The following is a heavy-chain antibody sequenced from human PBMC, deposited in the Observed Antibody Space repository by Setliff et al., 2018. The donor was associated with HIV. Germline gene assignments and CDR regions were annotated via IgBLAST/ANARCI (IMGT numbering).Heavy chain of an antibody. CDR1: GDSVSDYY. CDR2: ISTFRGT. V-gene: IGHV4-4*09. D-gene: IGHD3-16*02. CDR3: SRGTFGGVIAQYYFDY. J-gene: IGHJ4*02. Sequence: PSETLSLTCSVSGDSVSDYYWSWIRQPPGKGLEWIGDISTFRGTNYSHSLQSRVTISMDTSKNQLSLNLSSATAADTAVYYCSRGTFGGVIAQYYFDYWGQGTLVTVSS.